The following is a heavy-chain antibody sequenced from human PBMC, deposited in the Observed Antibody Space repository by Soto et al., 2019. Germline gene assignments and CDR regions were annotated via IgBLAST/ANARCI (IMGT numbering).Heavy chain of an antibody. Sequence: SETLSLTCIVSGASVRSDNSDWSWLRQRPGLGLEYIGNINYSGGTYVYPSLQGRVTVYVAKSKNALTLNSMSVSDADVAMYYCASHREQIVQYFENWGQGNLVTVSS. CDR3: ASHREQIVQYFEN. V-gene: IGHV4-31*03. CDR2: INYSGGT. CDR1: GASVRSDNSD. J-gene: IGHJ4*02. D-gene: IGHD1-26*01.